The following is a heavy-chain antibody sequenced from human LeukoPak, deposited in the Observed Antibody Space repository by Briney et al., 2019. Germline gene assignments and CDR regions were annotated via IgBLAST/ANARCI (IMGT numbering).Heavy chain of an antibody. CDR2: IYWDDDK. J-gene: IGHJ3*02. CDR1: GFSLSTSGVG. Sequence: SGPTLVNPTQTLTLTCTFSGFSLSTSGVGVGWIRQPPGKALEWLALIYWDDDKRYSPSLKSRLTITKDTSKNQVVLTMTNMDPVDTATYYGAHSQATVTTLVEAFDIWAQGTWSPSLQ. D-gene: IGHD4-17*01. CDR3: AHSQATVTTLVEAFDI. V-gene: IGHV2-5*02.